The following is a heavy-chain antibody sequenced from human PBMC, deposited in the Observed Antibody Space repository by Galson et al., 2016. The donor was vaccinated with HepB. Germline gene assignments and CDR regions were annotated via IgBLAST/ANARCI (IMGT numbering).Heavy chain of an antibody. V-gene: IGHV3-7*03. J-gene: IGHJ4*02. CDR1: GFSFSRYW. Sequence: SLRLSCAASGFSFSRYWMAWVRQAPGKGLEWVGNIRADGTANDYVGSVKGRFTMSRDNAQKSLFLQMTSLRVEDTAVYYCARENFWKLDYWGQGILVTVSS. D-gene: IGHD3-3*01. CDR3: ARENFWKLDY. CDR2: IRADGTAN.